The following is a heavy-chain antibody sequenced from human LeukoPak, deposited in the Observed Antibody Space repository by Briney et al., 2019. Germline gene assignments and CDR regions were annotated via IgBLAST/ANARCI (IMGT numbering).Heavy chain of an antibody. J-gene: IGHJ6*02. Sequence: GRSLRLSCAASGFTFDDYAMHWDRQAPGKGLEWVSGISWNSGSIGYADSVKGRFTISRDNAKNSLYLQMNSLRAEDTALYYCAKDSPDGMDVWGQGTTVTVSS. CDR3: AKDSPDGMDV. CDR1: GFTFDDYA. CDR2: ISWNSGSI. V-gene: IGHV3-9*01.